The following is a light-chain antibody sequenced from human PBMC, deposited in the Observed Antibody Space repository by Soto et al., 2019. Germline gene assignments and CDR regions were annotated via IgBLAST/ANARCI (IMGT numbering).Light chain of an antibody. CDR2: GNN. CDR1: GSNIEAAYD. V-gene: IGLV1-40*01. J-gene: IGLJ1*01. Sequence: QSVLTRPPSVSGAPGQRVTISFTGSGSNIEAAYDVHWYQHLPGTAPKLLIYGNNNRPSGVPDRFSGSKSGASASLAITGLQAEDEADYYCQSYDSSLRGHVFGTGTKVTVL. CDR3: QSYDSSLRGHV.